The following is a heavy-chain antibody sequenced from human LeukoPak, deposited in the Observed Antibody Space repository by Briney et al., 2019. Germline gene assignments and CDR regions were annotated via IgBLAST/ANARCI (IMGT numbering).Heavy chain of an antibody. CDR2: MNPTSGNT. V-gene: IGHV1-8*02. Sequence: GASVKVSVKASGYTFSTYDINWVRQAAGQGLEWMGWMNPTSGNTGYGQKFQGRLTMTRDTSKSTAYMELTSLTSDDTAVYYCARTKPENSEMYNWGQGTLVTVSS. D-gene: IGHD1-14*01. CDR1: GYTFSTYD. CDR3: ARTKPENSEMYN. J-gene: IGHJ1*01.